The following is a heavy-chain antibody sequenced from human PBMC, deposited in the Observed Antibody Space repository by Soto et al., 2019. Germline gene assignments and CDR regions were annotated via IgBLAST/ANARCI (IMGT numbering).Heavy chain of an antibody. CDR2: FNPNTGVT. D-gene: IGHD4-17*01. CDR3: VRDLSPGSRLRRDFQH. Sequence: ASVKVSCKASGYSFTDHYMHWVRQAPGQGLEWLGWFNPNTGVTHFAQKFQGWVTMTTDKSTNTAYMELSSLRSEDTAVYYCVRDLSPGSRLRRDFQHWGQGTLVTVSS. CDR1: GYSFTDHY. V-gene: IGHV1-2*04. J-gene: IGHJ1*01.